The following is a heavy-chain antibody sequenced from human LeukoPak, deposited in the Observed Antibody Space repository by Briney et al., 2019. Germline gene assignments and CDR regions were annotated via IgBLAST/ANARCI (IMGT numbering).Heavy chain of an antibody. CDR2: ISGSGGST. D-gene: IGHD6-19*01. CDR1: GFTFSSYA. CDR3: AKDIAVAGYYFDY. V-gene: IGHV3-23*01. J-gene: IGHJ4*02. Sequence: GGSLRLSCAASGFTFSSYAMSRVRQAPGKGLEWVSAISGSGGSTYYADSVKGRFTISRDNSKNTLYLQMNSPRAEDTAVYYCAKDIAVAGYYFDYWGQGTLVTVSS.